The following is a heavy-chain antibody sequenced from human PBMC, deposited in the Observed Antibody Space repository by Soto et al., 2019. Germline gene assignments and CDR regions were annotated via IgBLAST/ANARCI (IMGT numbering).Heavy chain of an antibody. V-gene: IGHV4-39*01. CDR1: GGSISSSSYY. CDR2: IYYSGST. Sequence: SETLSLTCTVSGGSISSSSYYWGWIRQPPGKGLEWIGSIYYSGSTYYNPSLKSRVTISVDTSKNQFSLKLSSVTAADTAVYYCARSYRVGYMDVWGKGTTVT. CDR3: ARSYRVGYMDV. J-gene: IGHJ6*03. D-gene: IGHD1-26*01.